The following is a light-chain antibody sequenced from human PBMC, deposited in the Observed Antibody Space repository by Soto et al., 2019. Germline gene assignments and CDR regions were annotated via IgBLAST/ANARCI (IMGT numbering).Light chain of an antibody. CDR2: DAS. CDR1: QSVSSTY. J-gene: IGKJ1*01. CDR3: QNYNSYSEE. V-gene: IGKV3-20*01. Sequence: EIVLTQSPGTLSLSPVERATLSCMASQSVSSTYLAWYQQKPGQAPRLLIYDASSRATGIPDRFSGSGSGTDFTLTISSLQPDDFATYYCQNYNSYSEEFGQGTKVDIK.